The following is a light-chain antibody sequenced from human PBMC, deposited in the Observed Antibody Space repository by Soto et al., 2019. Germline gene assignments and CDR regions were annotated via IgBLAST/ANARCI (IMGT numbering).Light chain of an antibody. Sequence: EIVMTQYPATLSVSPGERATLSCRAGQGVTTNFAWYQQKSGQSPRLLIYDVSIRATGVPARFSGTGSETDFTLTISGLRSEDSAVYFCQQYNNWPFSFGQGTRLE. CDR1: QGVTTN. CDR3: QQYNNWPFS. CDR2: DVS. V-gene: IGKV3-15*01. J-gene: IGKJ5*01.